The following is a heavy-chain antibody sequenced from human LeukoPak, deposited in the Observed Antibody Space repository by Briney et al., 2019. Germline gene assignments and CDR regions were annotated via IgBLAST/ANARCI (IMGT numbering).Heavy chain of an antibody. D-gene: IGHD6-19*01. Sequence: GGSLRLSCTASGFTFGDYAMSWGRQAPGKGLEWVGFIRSNTYGGTTEYAASVKGRFTISRDDSKSIAYLQINSLKTEDTAVYYCTRDSGSQWLVREYFQHWGQGTLVTVSS. CDR3: TRDSGSQWLVREYFQH. V-gene: IGHV3-49*04. CDR1: GFTFGDYA. CDR2: IRSNTYGGTT. J-gene: IGHJ1*01.